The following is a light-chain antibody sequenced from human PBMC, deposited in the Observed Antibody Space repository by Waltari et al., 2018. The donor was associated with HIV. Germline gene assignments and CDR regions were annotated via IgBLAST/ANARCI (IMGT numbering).Light chain of an antibody. Sequence: QSVLTQPPSVSGAPGQRVTISCTGTSSNIGAGYAVHWYQQIPGTAPKLLIYGNSHRPSGVPDRFSGSKSGTSASLAITGLQAEDEADYYCQSYDSSLSVWVFGGGTKLTVL. J-gene: IGLJ3*02. CDR3: QSYDSSLSVWV. CDR2: GNS. V-gene: IGLV1-40*01. CDR1: SSNIGAGYA.